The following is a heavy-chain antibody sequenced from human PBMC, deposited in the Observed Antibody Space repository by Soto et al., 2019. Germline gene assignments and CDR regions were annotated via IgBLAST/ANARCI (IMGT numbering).Heavy chain of an antibody. CDR3: ATPAGGGY. CDR2: IYSGGYT. V-gene: IGHV3-53*01. Sequence: EVQLVESGGGLIQPGGSLRLSCAVSGFTVSNNYMSWVRQAPGKGLEGVSVIYSGGYTAYGDSVKGRFTISRDNSKNTLSLKKNSRSPQDARVFYCATPAGGGYWGQGTLVTVSS. D-gene: IGHD3-10*01. J-gene: IGHJ4*02. CDR1: GFTVSNNY.